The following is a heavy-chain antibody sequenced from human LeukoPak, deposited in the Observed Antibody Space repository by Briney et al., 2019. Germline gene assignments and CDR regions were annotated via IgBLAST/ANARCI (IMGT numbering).Heavy chain of an antibody. V-gene: IGHV4-4*07. CDR3: ARGIYCSSTTCYYYYYYMDV. CDR2: IKTSGST. J-gene: IGHJ6*03. D-gene: IGHD2-2*01. CDR1: GGSISAYY. Sequence: KPSETLSLTCTVSGGSISAYYWSWIRQPAGKGLEWIGRIKTSGSTNYNPSLKSRVTMSLDTSKNQFSLKLSSVTAADTAVYYCARGIYCSSTTCYYYYYYMDVWGKGTTVTVSS.